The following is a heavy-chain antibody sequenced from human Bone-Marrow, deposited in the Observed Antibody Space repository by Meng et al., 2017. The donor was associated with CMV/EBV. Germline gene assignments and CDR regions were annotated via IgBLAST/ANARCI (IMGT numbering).Heavy chain of an antibody. CDR2: IYSNDNT. CDR1: GFTVSSNY. J-gene: IGHJ6*01. Sequence: GESLKISCAASGFTVSSNYMSWVRQAPGKGLEWVSVIYSNDNTYYADSVKGRFTISRDNSGSTLYLQMNSQRVEDTAVYYCATPPGGYSDDDGGYHGMDVWGQGPTVTCSS. V-gene: IGHV3-66*02. CDR3: ATPPGGYSDDDGGYHGMDV. D-gene: IGHD5-12*01.